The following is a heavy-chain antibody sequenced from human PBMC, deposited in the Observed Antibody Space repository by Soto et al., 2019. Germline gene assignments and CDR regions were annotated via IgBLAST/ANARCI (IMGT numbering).Heavy chain of an antibody. CDR3: ASQRPTVTTFDV. V-gene: IGHV4-34*01. Sequence: QVQLRKWGAGLVKPSETLSLTCAVYGGSFNGYYWNWIRQPTGKGLEWTGEINHGGSTNDNTSLKSLDSISVDTSKNQFPLRLSSVTAAVAAVYCCASQRPTVTTFDVWGQGTPVTVSS. CDR2: INHGGST. J-gene: IGHJ6*02. D-gene: IGHD4-17*01. CDR1: GGSFNGYY.